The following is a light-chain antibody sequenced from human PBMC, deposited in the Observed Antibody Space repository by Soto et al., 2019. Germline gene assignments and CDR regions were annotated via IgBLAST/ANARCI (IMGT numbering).Light chain of an antibody. Sequence: DIQATLSASTVSASVWDRVTITCRASQSISSWLAWYQQKPGKAPKLLIYDASSLESGVPSRFSGSGSGTEFTLTISSLQPDDFATYYCQHHGPFGQGTKVDI. CDR1: QSISSW. V-gene: IGKV1-5*01. CDR3: QHHGP. CDR2: DAS. J-gene: IGKJ1*01.